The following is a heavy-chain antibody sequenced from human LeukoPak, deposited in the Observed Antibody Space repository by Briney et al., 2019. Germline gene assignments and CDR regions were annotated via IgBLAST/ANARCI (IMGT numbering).Heavy chain of an antibody. J-gene: IGHJ4*02. V-gene: IGHV3-23*01. CDR3: TTDPGLGYSYGGFDY. CDR2: ISISGGST. CDR1: GFTFSSYA. D-gene: IGHD5-18*01. Sequence: GGSLRLSCAASGFTFSSYAMSWVRQAPGKGLEWVSTISISGGSTYYADSVKGRFTISRDNSKNTLYLQMNSLRAEDTAVYYCTTDPGLGYSYGGFDYWGQGTLVTVSS.